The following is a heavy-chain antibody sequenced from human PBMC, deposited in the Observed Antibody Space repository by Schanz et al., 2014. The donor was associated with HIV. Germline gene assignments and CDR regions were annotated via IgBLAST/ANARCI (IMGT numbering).Heavy chain of an antibody. V-gene: IGHV3-30*18. Sequence: QVQLVESGGGVVQPGRSLRLSCAASGFTFSNYGMHWVRQAPGKGLEWVAVISYDGRNKCFGDSVKGRITISRDNSKNTQYRQIKSLRTEDTAVYYCAKDRNYYDDRYIGKGNYYYYYGMDVWGQGTTVTVSS. CDR3: AKDRNYYDDRYIGKGNYYYYYGMDV. D-gene: IGHD3-22*01. J-gene: IGHJ6*02. CDR1: GFTFSNYG. CDR2: ISYDGRNK.